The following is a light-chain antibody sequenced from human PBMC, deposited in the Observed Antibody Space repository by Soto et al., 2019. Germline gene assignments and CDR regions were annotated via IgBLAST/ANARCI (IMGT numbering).Light chain of an antibody. CDR3: HQYDKLPLYT. Sequence: DIQMTQSPSSLSASVGDRVTITCQASQDISNYLNWYQQKPGKAPKLLIYDASNLETGVPSRFSGRGSGTDFPFTISSLQPEDIATYYCHQYDKLPLYTFGQGTKLEIK. V-gene: IGKV1-33*01. CDR2: DAS. CDR1: QDISNY. J-gene: IGKJ2*01.